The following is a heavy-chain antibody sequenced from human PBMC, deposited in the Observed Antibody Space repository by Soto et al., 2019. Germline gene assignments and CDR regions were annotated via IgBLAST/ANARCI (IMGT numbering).Heavy chain of an antibody. CDR1: GGSVSSGSYY. CDR2: IYYSGST. Sequence: SETLSLTCTVSGGSVSSGSYYWSWIRQPPGKGLEWIGYIYYSGSTNYNPSLKSRVTISVDTSKNQFSLKLSSVTAADTAAYYCARAPSVGYSSSWYAYWGQGTLVTVSS. V-gene: IGHV4-61*01. J-gene: IGHJ4*02. D-gene: IGHD6-13*01. CDR3: ARAPSVGYSSSWYAY.